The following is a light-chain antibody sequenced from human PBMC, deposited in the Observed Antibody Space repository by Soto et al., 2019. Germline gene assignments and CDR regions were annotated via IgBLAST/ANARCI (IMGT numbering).Light chain of an antibody. CDR1: SGHSNYV. J-gene: IGLJ3*02. CDR2: LNSDGSH. V-gene: IGLV4-69*01. CDR3: QTWGTGIWV. Sequence: QPVLTQSPSASASLGASVKLTCTLSSGHSNYVIAWHQQQPEKGPRYLMKLNSDGSHTKGDGIPDRFAGSSSGAERYLTISSLQSEDEADYYCQTWGTGIWVFGGGTKVTVL.